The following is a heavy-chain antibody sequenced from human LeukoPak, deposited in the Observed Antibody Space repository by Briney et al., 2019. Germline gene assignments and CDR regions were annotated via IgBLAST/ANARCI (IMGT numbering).Heavy chain of an antibody. CDR1: GGSISSGSYY. CDR2: IYTSGST. Sequence: SETLSLTCTVSGGSISSGSYYWSWIRQPAGKGLEWIGRIYTSGSTNYNPSLKSRVTISVDTSKNQFSLKPSSVTAADTAVYYCARSPDSAYCGGDCFFQHWGQGTLVTVSS. D-gene: IGHD2-21*01. CDR3: ARSPDSAYCGGDCFFQH. J-gene: IGHJ1*01. V-gene: IGHV4-61*02.